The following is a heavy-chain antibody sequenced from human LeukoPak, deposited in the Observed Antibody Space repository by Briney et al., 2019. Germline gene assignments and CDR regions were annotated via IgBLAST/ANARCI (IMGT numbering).Heavy chain of an antibody. CDR1: GDSVSSNSAA. V-gene: IGHV6-1*01. J-gene: IGHJ6*03. Sequence: PSQTLSLTCAISGDSVSSNSAAWNWIRQSPSRGLEWLGRTYYRSKWYNDYAVSVKSRITINPDTSKNQFSLQLNSVTPEDTAVYYCATRNWNYFTPSAHYYYYMDVWGKGTTVTVSS. CDR3: ATRNWNYFTPSAHYYYYMDV. CDR2: TYYRSKWYN. D-gene: IGHD1-7*01.